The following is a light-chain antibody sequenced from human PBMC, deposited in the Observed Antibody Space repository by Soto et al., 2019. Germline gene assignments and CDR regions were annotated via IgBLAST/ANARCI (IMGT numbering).Light chain of an antibody. Sequence: QSVVTQPRSVSGSPGQSVAISCTGTSSDVGGYNHVSWYQQHPGKAPKLMVYDVNKRASGVPDRFSASRSAYTASLTISGLQHQDEADYYCSSFTSSYFYVFGPGTKVTVL. V-gene: IGLV2-11*01. J-gene: IGLJ1*01. CDR1: SSDVGGYNH. CDR2: DVN. CDR3: SSFTSSYFYV.